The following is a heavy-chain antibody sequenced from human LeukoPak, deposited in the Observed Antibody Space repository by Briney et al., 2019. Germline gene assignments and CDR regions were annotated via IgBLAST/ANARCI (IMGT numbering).Heavy chain of an antibody. D-gene: IGHD2-15*01. J-gene: IGHJ4*02. Sequence: GGSLRLSCAASGFTFSSYGMHWVRQAPGKGLEWVAVIWYDGSNKYYADSVKGRFTISRDNSKDTLYLQMNSLRAEDTAVYYCASLGGERYCSGGSCQDYWGQGTLVTVSS. CDR2: IWYDGSNK. CDR3: ASLGGERYCSGGSCQDY. CDR1: GFTFSSYG. V-gene: IGHV3-33*01.